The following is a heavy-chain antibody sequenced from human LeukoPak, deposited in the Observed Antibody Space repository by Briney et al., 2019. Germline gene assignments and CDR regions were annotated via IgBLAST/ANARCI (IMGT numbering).Heavy chain of an antibody. CDR1: GYSISSGYY. D-gene: IGHD1-1*01. V-gene: IGHV4-61*01. J-gene: IGHJ6*03. CDR2: IYYSGST. Sequence: PSETLSLTCTVSGYSISSGYYWVWIRQPPGKGLEWIGYIYYSGSTNYNPSLKSRVTISVDTSKNQFSLKLSSVTAADTAVYYCATSGTTGYYYYMDVWGKGTTVTVSS. CDR3: ATSGTTGYYYYMDV.